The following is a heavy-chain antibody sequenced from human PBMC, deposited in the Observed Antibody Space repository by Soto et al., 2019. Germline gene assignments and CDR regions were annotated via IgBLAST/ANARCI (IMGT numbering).Heavy chain of an antibody. CDR2: IYSGGST. Sequence: EVQLVETGGGLIQPGGSLRLSCAASGFTVSNNYMSWVRQAPGKGLEWVSLIYSGGSTFYADSVKGRFTISRDNSKNTLFLQLNSLRAEDTAVYFCATYTSLDYWGQGTLVTVSS. D-gene: IGHD2-2*02. V-gene: IGHV3-53*02. CDR1: GFTVSNNY. CDR3: ATYTSLDY. J-gene: IGHJ4*02.